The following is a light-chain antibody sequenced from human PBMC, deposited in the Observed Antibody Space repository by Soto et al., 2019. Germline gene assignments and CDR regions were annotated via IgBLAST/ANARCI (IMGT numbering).Light chain of an antibody. Sequence: ENVLTQSPGTLSLSPGERATLSCRASQSVGSTYLAWYQQKPGQAPRLLTYGASSRATATPERFSGSGSGTDFTLTISRLEPEDFAVYYCQQYSSSPPTFGQGTKVEV. CDR3: QQYSSSPPT. CDR2: GAS. J-gene: IGKJ1*01. CDR1: QSVGSTY. V-gene: IGKV3-20*01.